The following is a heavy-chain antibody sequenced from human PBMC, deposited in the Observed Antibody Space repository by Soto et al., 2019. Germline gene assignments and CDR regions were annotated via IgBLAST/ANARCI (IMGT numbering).Heavy chain of an antibody. V-gene: IGHV4-4*02. J-gene: IGHJ4*02. CDR3: ARAPRRVDGQWFFDY. CDR1: GDSFSSSNW. D-gene: IGHD3-22*01. Sequence: QVQLQESGPGLVEPSGTLSLTCGVSGDSFSSSNWWTWIRQPPGKGLEWIGDILHTGHTDYSPSRRSRIPITIDTSKTAFTLYWTDITATDTAVYYCARAPRRVDGQWFFDYWGPGALVTVSS. CDR2: ILHTGHT.